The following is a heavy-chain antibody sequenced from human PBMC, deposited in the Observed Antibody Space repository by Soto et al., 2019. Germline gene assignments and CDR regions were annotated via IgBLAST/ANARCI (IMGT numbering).Heavy chain of an antibody. CDR2: IYYSGST. V-gene: IGHV4-39*01. CDR3: ARQVTREAHWFDP. CDR1: GGSISSSSYY. J-gene: IGHJ5*02. D-gene: IGHD1-26*01. Sequence: SSETLSLTCTVSGGSISSSSYYWGWIRQPPGKGLEWIGSIYYSGSTYYNPSLKSRVTISVDTSKNQFSLKLSSVTAADTAVYYCARQVTREAHWFDPWGQGTLVTVSS.